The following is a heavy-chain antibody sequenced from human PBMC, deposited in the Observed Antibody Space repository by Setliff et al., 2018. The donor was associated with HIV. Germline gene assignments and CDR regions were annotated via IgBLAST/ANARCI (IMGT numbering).Heavy chain of an antibody. J-gene: IGHJ3*02. CDR2: IRYDSSNK. V-gene: IGHV3-30*02. Sequence: GGSLRLSCVASGFTFNDYGMHWVRQAPGKGLEWVTFIRYDSSNKYYADSVKGRFTISRDNSKNTMFLQMNSLRVEDTAIYYCAKMHTAMDPDTFDIWGQGTMVTVSS. CDR3: AKMHTAMDPDTFDI. CDR1: GFTFNDYG. D-gene: IGHD5-18*01.